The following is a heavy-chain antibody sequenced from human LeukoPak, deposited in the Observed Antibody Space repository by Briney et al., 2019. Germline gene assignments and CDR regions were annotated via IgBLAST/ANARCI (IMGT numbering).Heavy chain of an antibody. Sequence: SETLSLTCTVSGGSISSYYWSWIRQPPGKGLEWIGYIYYSGSTNYNPSLKSRVTISVDTSKNQFSLKLSSVTAADTAVYYCARGYDIFEHWGQGTLVTVSS. CDR3: ARGYDIFEH. V-gene: IGHV4-59*08. CDR1: GGSISSYY. D-gene: IGHD3-9*01. J-gene: IGHJ1*01. CDR2: IYYSGST.